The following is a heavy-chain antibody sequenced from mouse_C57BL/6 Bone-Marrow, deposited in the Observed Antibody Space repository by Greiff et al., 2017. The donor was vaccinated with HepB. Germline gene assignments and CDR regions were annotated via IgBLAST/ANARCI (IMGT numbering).Heavy chain of an antibody. CDR3: ARDAPYYYGSSAYYAMDY. V-gene: IGHV7-1*01. D-gene: IGHD1-1*01. CDR2: SRNKANDYTT. J-gene: IGHJ4*01. Sequence: EVKLVESGGGLVQSGRSLRLSCATSGFTFSDFYMEWVRQAPGKGLEWIAASRNKANDYTTEYSASVKGRFIVSRDTSQSILYLQMNALRAEDTAMYYCARDAPYYYGSSAYYAMDYWGQGTSVTVSS. CDR1: GFTFSDFY.